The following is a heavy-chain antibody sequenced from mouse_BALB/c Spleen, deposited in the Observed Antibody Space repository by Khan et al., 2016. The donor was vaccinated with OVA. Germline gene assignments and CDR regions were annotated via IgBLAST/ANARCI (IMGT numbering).Heavy chain of an antibody. CDR3: ACELRGFAY. CDR2: ISYSGNS. V-gene: IGHV3-8*02. D-gene: IGHD1-1*01. J-gene: IGHJ3*01. CDR1: GDSITSGY. Sequence: EVQLQESGPSLVKPSQTLSLTCSVTGDSITSGYWNWIRKFPGNKLEYMGYISYSGNSYYNPSLKSRISVTRDTSKPQYYLQLNSGTTEDTATYYCACELRGFAYWGQGTLVTVSA.